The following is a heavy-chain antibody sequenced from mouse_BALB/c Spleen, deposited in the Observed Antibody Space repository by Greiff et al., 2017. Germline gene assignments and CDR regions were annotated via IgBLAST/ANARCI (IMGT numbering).Heavy chain of an antibody. CDR3: ASPITTAFAY. CDR2: ISSGGGST. D-gene: IGHD1-1*01. CDR1: GFAFSSYD. J-gene: IGHJ3*01. V-gene: IGHV5-12-1*01. Sequence: EVKVVESGGGLVKPGGSLKLSCAASGFAFSSYDMSWVRQTPEKRLEWVAYISSGGGSTYYPDTVKGRFTISRDNAKNTLYLQMSSLKSEDTAMYYCASPITTAFAYWGQGTLVTVSA.